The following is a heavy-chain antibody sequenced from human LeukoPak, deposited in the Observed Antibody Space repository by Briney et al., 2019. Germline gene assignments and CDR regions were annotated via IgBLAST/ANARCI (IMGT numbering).Heavy chain of an antibody. D-gene: IGHD2-21*01. CDR2: IHDSGRT. J-gene: IGHJ6*02. CDR1: GGSFSSGDYY. Sequence: SQTLSLTCTVSGGSFSSGDYYWNWIRQPPGKGPEWMGYIHDSGRTYYNPSLKGRVAISPDTSKGEISLKLSSVTAADTAVYYCARHMAVNYYYGMDVWGQGTTVTVSS. V-gene: IGHV4-30-4*01. CDR3: ARHMAVNYYYGMDV.